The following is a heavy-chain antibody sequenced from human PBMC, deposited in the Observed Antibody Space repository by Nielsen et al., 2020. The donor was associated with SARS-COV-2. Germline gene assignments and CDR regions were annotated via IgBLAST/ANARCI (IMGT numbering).Heavy chain of an antibody. CDR1: GYTFTSYG. CDR2: ISAYNGNT. Sequence: ASVKVSCKASGYTFTSYGISWVRQAPGQGLEWMGWISAYNGNTNYAQKLQGRVTMTTDTSTSTAYMELRSPRSDDTAVYYCARNSDTAMVLYYFDYWGQGTLVTVSS. D-gene: IGHD5-18*01. CDR3: ARNSDTAMVLYYFDY. J-gene: IGHJ4*02. V-gene: IGHV1-18*01.